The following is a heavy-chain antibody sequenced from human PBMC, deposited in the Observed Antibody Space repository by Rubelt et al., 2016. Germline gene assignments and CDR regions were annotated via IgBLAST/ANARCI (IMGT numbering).Heavy chain of an antibody. V-gene: IGHV1-18*01. CDR2: ISAYNGNT. D-gene: IGHD2-15*01. CDR3: ARDSDVVAAIYYYYGMDV. Sequence: PGRGLEWMGWISAYNGNTNYAQKLQGRVTMTTDTSTSTAYMELRSLRSDDTAVYYCARDSDVVAAIYYYYGMDVWGQGSTVTVSS. J-gene: IGHJ6*02.